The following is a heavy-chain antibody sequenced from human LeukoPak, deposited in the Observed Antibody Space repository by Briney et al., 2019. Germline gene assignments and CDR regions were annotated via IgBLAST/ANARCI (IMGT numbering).Heavy chain of an antibody. CDR1: GGSFSGYY. V-gene: IGHV4-34*01. Sequence: SETLSLTCAVYGGSFSGYYWNWIRQPPGKGLEWIGEINHSGSTNYNPSLKSRVTISVDTSKNQFSLKLSSVTAADTAVYYCARLRWSQGFDYWGQGTLVTVSS. J-gene: IGHJ4*02. D-gene: IGHD4-23*01. CDR2: INHSGST. CDR3: ARLRWSQGFDY.